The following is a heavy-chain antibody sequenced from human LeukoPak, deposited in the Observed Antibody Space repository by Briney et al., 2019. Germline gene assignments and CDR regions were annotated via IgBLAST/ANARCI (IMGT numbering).Heavy chain of an antibody. V-gene: IGHV1-2*02. D-gene: IGHD3-3*01. CDR1: GYTFTDYH. CDR2: INPNIGGT. Sequence: ASVKVSCKASGYTFTDYHIHWVRQAPGQGLEWMGWINPNIGGTNYAQKFQGRVAMTRDTSITTAYMDLSRLRSDDTAVYYCARDIRPRVESFDYWGQGTLVSVSS. J-gene: IGHJ4*02. CDR3: ARDIRPRVESFDY.